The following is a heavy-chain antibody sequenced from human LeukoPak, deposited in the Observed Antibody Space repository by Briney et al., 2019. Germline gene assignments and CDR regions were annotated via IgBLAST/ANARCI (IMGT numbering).Heavy chain of an antibody. Sequence: SETLSLTCTVSGGSISSASYYWGWIRQPPGKGLEWIGNIHYSGSPFYNPSLKSRVTISVDTSQNQFSVKLNPVTAAATAVYYCARRAGTTAGRYFDYWGQGTLVTVSS. D-gene: IGHD6-13*01. CDR2: IHYSGSP. V-gene: IGHV4-39*01. CDR3: ARRAGTTAGRYFDY. CDR1: GGSISSASYY. J-gene: IGHJ4*02.